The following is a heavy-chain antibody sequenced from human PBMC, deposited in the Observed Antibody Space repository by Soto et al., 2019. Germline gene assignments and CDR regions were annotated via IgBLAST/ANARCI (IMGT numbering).Heavy chain of an antibody. CDR2: IYSGGST. D-gene: IGHD3-22*01. V-gene: IGHV3-53*01. CDR1: GFTVSSNY. CDR3: ARVTYYDSSGLDY. J-gene: IGHJ4*02. Sequence: EVQLVESGGGLIQPGGSLRLSCAASGFTVSSNYMSWVRQAPGKGLEWVSVIYSGGSTYYADSVKGRFTISRDNSKNTLYLQMNSLRAEDTAVYYCARVTYYDSSGLDYWGQGTLVTVSP.